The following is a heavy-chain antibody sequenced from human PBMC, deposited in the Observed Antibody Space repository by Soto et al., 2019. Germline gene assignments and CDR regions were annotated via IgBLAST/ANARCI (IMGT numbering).Heavy chain of an antibody. CDR1: GFTFSSYA. CDR2: ISGSGGST. V-gene: IGHV3-23*01. J-gene: IGHJ5*02. Sequence: GGSLRLSCAACGFTFSSYAMSWVRQAPGKGLEWVSAISGSGGSTYYADSVKGRFTISRDNSKNTLYLQMNSLRAEDTAVYYCAKDGGFWSGYYNWFDPWGQGTLVTVSS. D-gene: IGHD3-3*01. CDR3: AKDGGFWSGYYNWFDP.